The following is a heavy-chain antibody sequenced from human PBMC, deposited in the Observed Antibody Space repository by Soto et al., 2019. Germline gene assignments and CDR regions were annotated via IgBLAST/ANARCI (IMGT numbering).Heavy chain of an antibody. J-gene: IGHJ3*02. CDR2: IYPSDSDI. D-gene: IGHD3-10*01. Sequence: EVQLVQSGAEVKKPGESLKISCKGSGYSFTSYWIGWVRQMPGKGLEWMGTIYPSDSDIRYSPSFQGQVTISADQSTTPAYLQGSSLKASEPALFYFAGSAGLGWFRDHHAFDIWGQGTMVTVSS. CDR3: AGSAGLGWFRDHHAFDI. CDR1: GYSFTSYW. V-gene: IGHV5-51*03.